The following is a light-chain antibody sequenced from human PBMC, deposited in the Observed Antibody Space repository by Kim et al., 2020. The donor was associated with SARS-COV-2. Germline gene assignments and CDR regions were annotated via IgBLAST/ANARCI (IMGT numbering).Light chain of an antibody. J-gene: IGLJ1*01. CDR3: QAWDSSTAAYV. CDR2: QDS. Sequence: PAQTARITCYGDKLGDKYACWYQQKPGQSPVLVIYQDSKRPSGIPERFSGSNSGNTATLTISGTQAMDEADYYCQAWDSSTAAYVFGTGTKVTVL. CDR1: KLGDKY. V-gene: IGLV3-1*01.